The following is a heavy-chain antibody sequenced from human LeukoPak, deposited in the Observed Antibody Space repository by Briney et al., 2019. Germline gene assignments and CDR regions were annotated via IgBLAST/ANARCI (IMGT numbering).Heavy chain of an antibody. CDR3: ARADPAFDI. J-gene: IGHJ3*02. Sequence: ASVKVSCKASGGTFIHYSISWVRQAPGQGLEWMGGIIPVFGTTNYAQKFQGRVTITTDESTSTAYLELRSLRSDDTAVYYCARADPAFDIWGQGTMVTVSS. CDR2: IIPVFGTT. CDR1: GGTFIHYS. V-gene: IGHV1-69*05.